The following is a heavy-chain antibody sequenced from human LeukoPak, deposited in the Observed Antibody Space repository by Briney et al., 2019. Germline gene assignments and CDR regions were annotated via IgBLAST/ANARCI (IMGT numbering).Heavy chain of an antibody. CDR3: ATDEAHCSGGSCYSFPY. D-gene: IGHD2-15*01. V-gene: IGHV3-23*01. CDR2: IFGNGVKT. Sequence: GGSLRLSCAASGFTFSGHSMTWVRQTPGKGLEWVSVIFGNGVKTYYADSLKGRFTISRDNSKNTLYLQMDSLRAEDAALYYCATDEAHCSGGSCYSFPYWGQGTLVTVSS. J-gene: IGHJ4*02. CDR1: GFTFSGHS.